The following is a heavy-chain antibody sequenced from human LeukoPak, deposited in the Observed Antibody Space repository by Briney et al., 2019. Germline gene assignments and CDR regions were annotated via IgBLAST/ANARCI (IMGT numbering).Heavy chain of an antibody. V-gene: IGHV1-46*01. CDR2: INPSGGST. D-gene: IGHD3-16*01. J-gene: IGHJ6*02. Sequence: ASVKVSCKASGYTFTSYYMHWVRQAPGQGLEWMGIINPSGGSTSYAQKFQGRVTMTRDTSTSTVYMELSSLRSEDTAVYYCARDMGDYSVSYYYYGMDVWGQGTTVTVSS. CDR1: GYTFTSYY. CDR3: ARDMGDYSVSYYYYGMDV.